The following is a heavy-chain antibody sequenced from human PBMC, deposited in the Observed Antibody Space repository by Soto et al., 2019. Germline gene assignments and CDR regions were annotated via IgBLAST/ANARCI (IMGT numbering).Heavy chain of an antibody. J-gene: IGHJ4*02. D-gene: IGHD3-10*01. V-gene: IGHV1-18*01. CDR3: ARDFRAGIYYGAGSSVDY. CDR2: ISAYNGNT. Sequence: QVQLVQSGAEVKKPGASVKVSCKASGYTFISYGISWVRQAPGQGLEWMGWISAYNGNTKYAQKVQDRVTMTTDTSTSTANMELRSLRSDDTSVYYCARDFRAGIYYGAGSSVDYGGQGTLVTVSS. CDR1: GYTFISYG.